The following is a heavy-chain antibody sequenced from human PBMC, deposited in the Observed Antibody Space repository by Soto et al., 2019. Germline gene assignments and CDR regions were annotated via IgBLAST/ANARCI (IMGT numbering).Heavy chain of an antibody. Sequence: EVQLLESGGGLVQPGGSLRLSCAAPGFTFSNYAMNWDRQAPGKGLEWVSVISGSGGSTYYADSVKGRFTISRDNSKNTLYLQRNSLRGENTAVYYCARRSSGWYFDYWGQGTLVTVSS. D-gene: IGHD6-19*01. V-gene: IGHV3-23*01. CDR3: ARRSSGWYFDY. CDR1: GFTFSNYA. CDR2: ISGSGGST. J-gene: IGHJ4*02.